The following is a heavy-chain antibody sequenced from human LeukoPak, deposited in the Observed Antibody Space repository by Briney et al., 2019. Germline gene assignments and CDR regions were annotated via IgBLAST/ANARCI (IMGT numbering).Heavy chain of an antibody. V-gene: IGHV3-23*01. D-gene: IGHD3-3*01. CDR2: IIDGGGST. CDR3: AKLGSGAERSITIFGVVIKRYFDY. CDR1: GFTFSNYA. Sequence: GGSLRLSCAASGFTFSNYAMTWVRQAPGKGLEWVSHIIDGGGSTNYADSVKGRFTISRDNSKNTLFLQMNSLRAEDTAVYYCAKLGSGAERSITIFGVVIKRYFDYWGQGTLVTVSS. J-gene: IGHJ4*02.